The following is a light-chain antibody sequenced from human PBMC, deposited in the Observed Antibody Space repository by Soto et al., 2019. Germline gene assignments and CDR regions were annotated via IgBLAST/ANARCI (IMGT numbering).Light chain of an antibody. J-gene: IGKJ5*01. CDR2: HAS. CDR1: QGISSY. CDR3: QQSYSTRIT. V-gene: IGKV1-8*01. Sequence: AIRMTQSPSSFSASTGDRVTITCRAIQGISSYLAWYQQKPGKAPKLLIYHASNLESGVPSRFSGSGSGTDFTLTISSLQPDDFATYYCQQSYSTRITFGQGTRLEIK.